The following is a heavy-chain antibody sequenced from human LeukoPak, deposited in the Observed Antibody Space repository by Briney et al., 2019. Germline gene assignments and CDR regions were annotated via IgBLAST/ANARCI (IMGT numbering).Heavy chain of an antibody. D-gene: IGHD3-10*01. Sequence: SETLSLTCTVSGGSISSYYWSWIRQPPGKGLEWIGYIYYSGSTNYNPSLKSRVTISVDTSKNQFSLKLSSVTAADTAAYYCARHKLGSGSYNRNAFDIWGQGAMVTVSS. V-gene: IGHV4-59*08. CDR3: ARHKLGSGSYNRNAFDI. J-gene: IGHJ3*02. CDR1: GGSISSYY. CDR2: IYYSGST.